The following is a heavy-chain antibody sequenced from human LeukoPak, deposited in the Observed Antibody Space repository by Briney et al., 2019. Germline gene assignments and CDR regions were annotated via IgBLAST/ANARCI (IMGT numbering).Heavy chain of an antibody. D-gene: IGHD6-19*01. CDR2: IDPGDSAT. J-gene: IGHJ3*01. CDR3: ARPSGWSGYDV. CDR1: GYSFTNYW. V-gene: IGHV5-10-1*01. Sequence: GESLKISCQASGYSFTNYWITWVRQVPGKGLEWMGRIDPGDSATNYGPSFQGHVIISADRSNTTAYLHFNSLEASATALYYCARPSGWSGYDVWGQGTMVIVSS.